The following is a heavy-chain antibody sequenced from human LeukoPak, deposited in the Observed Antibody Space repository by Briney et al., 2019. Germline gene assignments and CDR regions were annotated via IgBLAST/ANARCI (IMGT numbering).Heavy chain of an antibody. Sequence: SETLSLTCTVSGGSISSGSYYWSSIRQPAGTGLEWLGRIYTSGSTNYNPSLKSRVTISVDTSKNQFSLKLSSVTAADTAVYYCARDSYDYVWGSSNFDYWGQGTLVTVSS. V-gene: IGHV4-61*02. J-gene: IGHJ4*02. CDR2: IYTSGST. CDR1: GGSISSGSYY. D-gene: IGHD3-16*01. CDR3: ARDSYDYVWGSSNFDY.